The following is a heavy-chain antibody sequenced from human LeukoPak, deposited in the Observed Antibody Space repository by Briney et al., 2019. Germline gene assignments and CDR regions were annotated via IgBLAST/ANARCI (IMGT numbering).Heavy chain of an antibody. Sequence: PSETLSLTCAVYGGSFSGYYWSWIRQPPGKGLEWIGEINHSGSTNYNPSLKSRVTISVDTSKNQFSLKLSSVTAADTAVYYRARRRVVSNWFDPWGQGTLVTVSS. CDR3: ARRRVVSNWFDP. J-gene: IGHJ5*02. CDR2: INHSGST. D-gene: IGHD2-2*01. V-gene: IGHV4-34*01. CDR1: GGSFSGYY.